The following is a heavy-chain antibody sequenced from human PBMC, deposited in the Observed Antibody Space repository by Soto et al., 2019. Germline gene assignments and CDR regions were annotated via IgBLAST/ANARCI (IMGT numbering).Heavy chain of an antibody. CDR2: IIPILGIA. D-gene: IGHD6-19*01. CDR3: ARDGCYYGMDV. V-gene: IGHV1-69*08. Sequence: QVQLVQSGAEVKKPGSSVKVSCKASGGTFSSYTISWVRQAPGQGLEWMGRIIPILGIANYAQKFQGRVTITADKSTSTAYMELSSLRSEDMAVYYCARDGCYYGMDVWGQGTTVTVSS. J-gene: IGHJ6*02. CDR1: GGTFSSYT.